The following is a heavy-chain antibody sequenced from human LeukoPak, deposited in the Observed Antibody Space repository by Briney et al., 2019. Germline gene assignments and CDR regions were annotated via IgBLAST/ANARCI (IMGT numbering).Heavy chain of an antibody. V-gene: IGHV4-39*07. D-gene: IGHD3-22*01. CDR1: GGSISSSSYY. CDR2: IYYSGST. J-gene: IGHJ4*02. CDR3: HVIVVVITYYFDY. Sequence: TPSETLSLTCTVSGGSISSSSYYWGWIRQPPGKGLEWIGSIYYSGSTYYNPSLKSRVTISVDTSKNQFSLNLSSVTAADTAVYYCHVIVVVITYYFDYWGQGTLVTVSS.